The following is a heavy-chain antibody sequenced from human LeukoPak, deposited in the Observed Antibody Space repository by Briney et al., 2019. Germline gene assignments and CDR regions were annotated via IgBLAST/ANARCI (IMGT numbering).Heavy chain of an antibody. V-gene: IGHV1-8*01. CDR3: ARGTMVRGVIPYYYYMDV. CDR1: GYTFTSYD. Sequence: GASVKVSCKASGYTFTSYDINWVRQATGQGPEWMGWMNPNSGNTGYAQKFQGRVTMTRNTSISTAYMELSSLRSEDTAVYYCARGTMVRGVIPYYYYMDVWGKGTTFTISS. J-gene: IGHJ6*03. CDR2: MNPNSGNT. D-gene: IGHD3-10*01.